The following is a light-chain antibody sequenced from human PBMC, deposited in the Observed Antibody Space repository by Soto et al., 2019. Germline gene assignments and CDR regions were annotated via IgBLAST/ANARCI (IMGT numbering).Light chain of an antibody. CDR3: CSYAGSYTLV. J-gene: IGLJ2*01. V-gene: IGLV2-11*01. CDR2: DVS. CDR1: SSDVGGYNY. Sequence: QSALTQPRSVSGSPGQSVTISCTRTSSDVGGYNYVSWYQQHPGKAPKLMIHDVSRRPSGVPDRFSGSKSGNTASLTISGLQAEDEADYYCCSYAGSYTLVFGGGTQLTVL.